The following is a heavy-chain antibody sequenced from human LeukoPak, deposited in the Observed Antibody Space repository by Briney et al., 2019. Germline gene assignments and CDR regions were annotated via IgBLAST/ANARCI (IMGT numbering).Heavy chain of an antibody. CDR3: AIDPNWGTHS. CDR1: RFAFSNYA. Sequence: PGGSLRLSCAASRFAFSNYAMNWVRHPPGKRLEWVSIIGNNGGGIHYADSVKGRFTISRDDFKNALYLQMNSLRVEDTAVYYCAIDPNWGTHSWGQGVLVTVSS. D-gene: IGHD7-27*01. CDR2: IGNNGGGI. J-gene: IGHJ4*02. V-gene: IGHV3-23*01.